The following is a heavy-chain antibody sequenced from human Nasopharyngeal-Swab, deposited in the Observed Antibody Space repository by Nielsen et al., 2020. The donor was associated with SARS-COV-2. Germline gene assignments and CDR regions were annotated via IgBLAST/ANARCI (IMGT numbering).Heavy chain of an antibody. V-gene: IGHV3-33*01. D-gene: IGHD4-17*01. CDR2: IWYDGSNK. CDR3: AREAGTTVTTYGGVPDY. J-gene: IGHJ4*02. Sequence: WIRQPPGKGLEWVAVIWYDGSNKYYADPVKGRFTISRDNSKNTLYLQMNSLRAEDTAVYYCAREAGTTVTTYGGVPDYWGQGTLVTVSS.